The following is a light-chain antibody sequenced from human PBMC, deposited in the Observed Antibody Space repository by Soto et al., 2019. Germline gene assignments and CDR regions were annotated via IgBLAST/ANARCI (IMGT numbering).Light chain of an antibody. CDR2: GNS. Sequence: QSVLTQPPSVSGAPGQRVTISCTGSSSNIGADYDVHWYQQLPGTAPKLLIYGNSNRPAGVPDRFSGSKSGTSASLAITGLQAEDEADYYCQSYDGSLRGSVFGGGTKLTVL. J-gene: IGLJ2*01. CDR3: QSYDGSLRGSV. V-gene: IGLV1-40*01. CDR1: SSNIGADYD.